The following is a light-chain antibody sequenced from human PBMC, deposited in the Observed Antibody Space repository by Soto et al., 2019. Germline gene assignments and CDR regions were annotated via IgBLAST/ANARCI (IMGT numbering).Light chain of an antibody. CDR2: EVS. Sequence: QSVLTQPASVSGSPGQSITISCTGTSSDVGGYNYVSWYQQHPGKATKLMIYEVSNRPSGVSNRFSGSKSGNTASLTISGLQADDEAVYYCTSYTISSTLDVFGTGTKVTVL. CDR3: TSYTISSTLDV. V-gene: IGLV2-14*01. J-gene: IGLJ1*01. CDR1: SSDVGGYNY.